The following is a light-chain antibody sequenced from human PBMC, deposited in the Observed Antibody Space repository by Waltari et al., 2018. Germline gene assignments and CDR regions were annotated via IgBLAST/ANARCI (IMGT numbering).Light chain of an antibody. CDR2: GES. CDR3: QQYNNWPPLT. Sequence: EIVMTQSPATLSVSPGERATLSCRASQSVGTNLAWYQQKPGQAPRLLIYGESTRATGIPARFSGSGSGTEFTLTISNMQSEDFAVYYCQQYNNWPPLTFGGGTKVEIK. V-gene: IGKV3-15*01. J-gene: IGKJ4*01. CDR1: QSVGTN.